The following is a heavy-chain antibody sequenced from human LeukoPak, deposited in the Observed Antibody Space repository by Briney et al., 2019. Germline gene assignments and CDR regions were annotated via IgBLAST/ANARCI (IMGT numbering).Heavy chain of an antibody. D-gene: IGHD2-2*01. Sequence: GASVKVSCKASGYTFTSYGISWVRQAPGQGLEWMGWTSAYNGNTNYAQKLQGRVTMTTDTSTSTAYMELRSLRSDDTAVYYCARDPGQDIVVVPAALDAFDIWGLGTMVTVSS. CDR2: TSAYNGNT. CDR3: ARDPGQDIVVVPAALDAFDI. CDR1: GYTFTSYG. V-gene: IGHV1-18*01. J-gene: IGHJ3*02.